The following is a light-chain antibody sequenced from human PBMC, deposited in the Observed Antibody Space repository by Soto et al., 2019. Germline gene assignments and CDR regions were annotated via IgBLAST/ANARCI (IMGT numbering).Light chain of an antibody. CDR1: QGIGDS. V-gene: IGKV1-5*03. CDR2: KVS. Sequence: DIQMTQSPSTLSTYVGDRVTITCRASQGIGDSLAWYQQKLGKAPKLLIYKVSILESGVPSRFSGSGSGTEFTLTINSLQPDDFATYFCQHYDSYSYDFGQGTKLEIK. J-gene: IGKJ2*01. CDR3: QHYDSYSYD.